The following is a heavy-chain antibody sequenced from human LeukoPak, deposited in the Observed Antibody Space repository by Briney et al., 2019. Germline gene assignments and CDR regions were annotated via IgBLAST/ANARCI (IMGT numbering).Heavy chain of an antibody. CDR1: GGSISIYY. CDR3: ARSGYCSGGSCYPGGDYYYYYMDV. J-gene: IGHJ6*03. D-gene: IGHD2-15*01. V-gene: IGHV4-59*08. CDR2: IYYSGST. Sequence: PSETLSLTCTVSGGSISIYYWSWIRQPPGKGLEWIGYIYYSGSTNYNPSLKSRVTISVDTSKNQFSLKLSSVTAADTAVYYCARSGYCSGGSCYPGGDYYYYYMDVWGKGTTVTVSS.